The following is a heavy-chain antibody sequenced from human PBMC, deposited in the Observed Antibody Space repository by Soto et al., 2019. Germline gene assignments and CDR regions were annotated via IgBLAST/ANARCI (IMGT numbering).Heavy chain of an antibody. CDR1: GFTFSSYG. V-gene: IGHV3-30*18. Sequence: QVQLVESGGGVVQPGRSLRLSCAASGFTFSSYGMHWVRQAPGKGLEWVAVISYDGSNKYYADSVKGRFTISRDNSKNTLYLQMNSLRAEDTAVYYCAKDGGSSSYYYYYGMDVWGHGTTVTVSS. CDR2: ISYDGSNK. CDR3: AKDGGSSSYYYYYGMDV. D-gene: IGHD6-6*01. J-gene: IGHJ6*02.